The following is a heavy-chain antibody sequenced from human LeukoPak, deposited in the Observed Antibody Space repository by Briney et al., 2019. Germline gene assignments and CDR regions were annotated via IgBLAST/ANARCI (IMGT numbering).Heavy chain of an antibody. CDR3: ARASGSFWYFDF. D-gene: IGHD6-19*01. CDR1: GFNFGDHV. J-gene: IGHJ4*02. V-gene: IGHV3-49*04. Sequence: GGSLRLSCRGSGFNFGDHVMSWVRQAPGKGLEWVGFVASKAFGGPPEYAASVKGRLTISRDDSKSIAYLDLNSLKTEDTAVYYCARASGSFWYFDFWGQGTPVTVSS. CDR2: VASKAFGGPP.